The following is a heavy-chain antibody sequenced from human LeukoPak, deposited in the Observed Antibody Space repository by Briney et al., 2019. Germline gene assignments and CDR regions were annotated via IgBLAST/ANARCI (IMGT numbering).Heavy chain of an antibody. CDR1: GFTFSSYW. CDR2: IKQDGSEK. CDR3: ARTVSSAGWSDDAFDI. Sequence: GGSLRLSCAASGFTFSSYWMSWVRQAPGKGLEWVANIKQDGSEKYYVDSVKGRFTISRDNAKNFLYLQMNSLGAEDTALYYCARTVSSAGWSDDAFDIWGQGTMVTVSS. V-gene: IGHV3-7*03. J-gene: IGHJ3*02. D-gene: IGHD6-19*01.